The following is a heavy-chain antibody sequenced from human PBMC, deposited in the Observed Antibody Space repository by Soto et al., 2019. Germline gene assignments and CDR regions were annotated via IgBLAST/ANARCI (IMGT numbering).Heavy chain of an antibody. CDR1: GFTVSSNY. J-gene: IGHJ4*02. D-gene: IGHD1-26*01. CDR2: IYSGGST. Sequence: GGSLRLSCAASGFTVSSNYMSWVRQAPGKGLEWVSVIYSGGSTYYADSVKGRFTISRDNSKNTLYLQMNSLRAEDTAVYYCARGVWWELRKGHDYWGQGTLVTVSS. V-gene: IGHV3-53*01. CDR3: ARGVWWELRKGHDY.